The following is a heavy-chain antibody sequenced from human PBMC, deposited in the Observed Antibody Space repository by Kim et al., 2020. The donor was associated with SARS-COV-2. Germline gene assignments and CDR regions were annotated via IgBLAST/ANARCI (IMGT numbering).Heavy chain of an antibody. J-gene: IGHJ4*02. CDR2: IKQDGSEK. V-gene: IGHV3-7*03. CDR1: GFTFSSYW. Sequence: GGSLRLSCAASGFTFSSYWMSWVRQAPGKGLEWVANIKQDGSEKYYVDSVKGRFTISRDNAKNSLYLQMNSLRAEDTAVYYCARPAPYGDFTAFDYWGRGTLVTVSS. D-gene: IGHD4-17*01. CDR3: ARPAPYGDFTAFDY.